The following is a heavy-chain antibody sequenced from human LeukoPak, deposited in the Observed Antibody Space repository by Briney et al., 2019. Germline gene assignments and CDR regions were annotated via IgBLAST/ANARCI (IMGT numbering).Heavy chain of an antibody. Sequence: PSETLSLTCAVYGGSFSGYYWSWIRQPPGKGLEWIGEINHSGSTNCNPSLKSRVTISVDTSKNQFSLKLSSVTAADTAVYYCARGPLEYYYDSSGYRLDYWGQGTLVTVSS. CDR2: INHSGST. D-gene: IGHD3-22*01. CDR3: ARGPLEYYYDSSGYRLDY. CDR1: GGSFSGYY. V-gene: IGHV4-34*01. J-gene: IGHJ4*02.